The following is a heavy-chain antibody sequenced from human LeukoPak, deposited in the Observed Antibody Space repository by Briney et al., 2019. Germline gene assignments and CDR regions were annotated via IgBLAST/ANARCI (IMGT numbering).Heavy chain of an antibody. Sequence: PSETLSLTCTVSGGSISSGNYYWGWIRQPPGKGLEWIGSIYYSGGTYYNLSLKSRVTISVDTSKNQFSLKLSSVTAADTAVYYCARRGSGWYYFDYWGQGTLVTVSS. V-gene: IGHV4-39*01. CDR1: GGSISSGNYY. CDR3: ARRGSGWYYFDY. CDR2: IYYSGGT. J-gene: IGHJ4*02. D-gene: IGHD6-19*01.